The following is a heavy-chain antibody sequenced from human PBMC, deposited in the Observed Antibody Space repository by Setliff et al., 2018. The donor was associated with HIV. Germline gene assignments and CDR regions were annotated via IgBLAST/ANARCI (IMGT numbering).Heavy chain of an antibody. J-gene: IGHJ5*02. CDR2: INGNGQTT. D-gene: IGHD6-13*01. CDR3: ARDRQQLNWFDP. CDR1: GGTITSYA. V-gene: IGHV3-64*04. Sequence: SCKASGGTITSYAISWVRQAPGKGLQYVAGINGNGQTTYYGDSVKGRFTISRDNAKNSLYLQMNSLRAEDTAVYYCARDRQQLNWFDPWGQGTLVTVSS.